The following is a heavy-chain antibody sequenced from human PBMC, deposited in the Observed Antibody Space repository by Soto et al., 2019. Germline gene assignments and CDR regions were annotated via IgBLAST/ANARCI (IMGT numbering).Heavy chain of an antibody. D-gene: IGHD5-18*01. CDR3: VRDLNRFSAMVTSHYYYYGMDV. Sequence: ASVKVSCKASGGTFSSYAISWVRQAPGQGLEWMGGIIPIFGTANYAQKFQGRVTITADESTSTAYMELSSLRSEDTAVYYCVRDLNRFSAMVTSHYYYYGMDVWGQGTTVTVSS. J-gene: IGHJ6*02. V-gene: IGHV1-69*13. CDR1: GGTFSSYA. CDR2: IIPIFGTA.